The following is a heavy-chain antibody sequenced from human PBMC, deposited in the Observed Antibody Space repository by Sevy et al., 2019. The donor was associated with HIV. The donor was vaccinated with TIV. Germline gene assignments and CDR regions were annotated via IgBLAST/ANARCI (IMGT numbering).Heavy chain of an antibody. D-gene: IGHD1-1*01. Sequence: GGSLRLSCAASGITFNTYAMHWVRQAPGKGLEWVAVISYDGRKKYYADSVKGRFTISRDDSKNTLYMQMNSVRPEDTAVYHCAKDGGWYNYAPSDYWGQGTLVTVSS. V-gene: IGHV3-30*18. J-gene: IGHJ4*02. CDR1: GITFNTYA. CDR3: AKDGGWYNYAPSDY. CDR2: ISYDGRKK.